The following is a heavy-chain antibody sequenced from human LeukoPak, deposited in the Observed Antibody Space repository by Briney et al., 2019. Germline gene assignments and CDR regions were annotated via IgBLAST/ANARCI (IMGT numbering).Heavy chain of an antibody. D-gene: IGHD3-22*01. Sequence: GRSLRLSCAASGFTFSSYGMHWVRQTPGKGLEWVAVIWYDGGNKYYADSVKGRFTISRDNSKNTLYLQMNSLRAEDTAVYYCAKGSDIYDSSCYSTHFDYWGQGTLVTVSS. V-gene: IGHV3-33*06. J-gene: IGHJ4*02. CDR2: IWYDGGNK. CDR3: AKGSDIYDSSCYSTHFDY. CDR1: GFTFSSYG.